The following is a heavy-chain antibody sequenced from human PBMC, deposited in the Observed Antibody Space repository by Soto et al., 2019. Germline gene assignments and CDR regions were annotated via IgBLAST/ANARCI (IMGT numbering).Heavy chain of an antibody. CDR2: ISSSSSVI. V-gene: IGHV3-48*01. D-gene: IGHD7-27*01. Sequence: GGSLRLSCATSGFILGDCAMNWVRQAPGKGLEWVSYISSSSSVIDYADSVKGRFTVSRDSARNSLYLQMNSLRAEDTAVYYCARDLSWGSNWYYYMDVWGKGTTVTVSS. J-gene: IGHJ6*03. CDR1: GFILGDCA. CDR3: ARDLSWGSNWYYYMDV.